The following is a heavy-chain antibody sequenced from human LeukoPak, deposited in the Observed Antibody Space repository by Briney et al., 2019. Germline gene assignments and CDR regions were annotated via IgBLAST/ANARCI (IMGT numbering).Heavy chain of an antibody. Sequence: PSGTLSLTCTVSGGSISSSSYYWGWIRQPPGKGREWIGSIYYSGSTYYNPSLKSRVTISVDTSKNQFSLKLSSVTAADTAVYYCARDSGLAAAGTDRNWFDPWGQGTLVTVSS. D-gene: IGHD6-13*01. CDR3: ARDSGLAAAGTDRNWFDP. CDR2: IYYSGST. V-gene: IGHV4-39*02. CDR1: GGSISSSSYY. J-gene: IGHJ5*02.